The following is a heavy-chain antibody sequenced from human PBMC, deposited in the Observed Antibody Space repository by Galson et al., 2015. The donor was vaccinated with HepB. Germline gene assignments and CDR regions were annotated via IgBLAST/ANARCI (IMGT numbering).Heavy chain of an antibody. J-gene: IGHJ4*02. Sequence: SLRLSCAAAGFTISDYGIDWVRQPPGKGLEWVSGIGSSGRTYYTDSVKGRFTISRDNSKNTMFLQMNSLRDEDTAEYFCAVNMKQGTSNYWCQRTRVTVSS. D-gene: IGHD1-1*01. CDR3: AVNMKQGTSNY. V-gene: IGHV3-23*01. CDR2: IGSSGRT. CDR1: GFTISDYG.